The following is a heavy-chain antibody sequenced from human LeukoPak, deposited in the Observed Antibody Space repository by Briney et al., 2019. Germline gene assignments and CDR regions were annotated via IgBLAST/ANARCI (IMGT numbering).Heavy chain of an antibody. CDR3: ARDQGILFFDS. Sequence: GGSLRLSCSASGYTFSNYWMSWVRQAPGKGLEYVANIKQDGSETYYVDSVKGRFTISRDNAENSLYLQMNSLRVEDTAVYYCARDQGILFFDSWGQGTLVTVSS. CDR2: IKQDGSET. D-gene: IGHD2-21*01. CDR1: GYTFSNYW. J-gene: IGHJ4*02. V-gene: IGHV3-7*01.